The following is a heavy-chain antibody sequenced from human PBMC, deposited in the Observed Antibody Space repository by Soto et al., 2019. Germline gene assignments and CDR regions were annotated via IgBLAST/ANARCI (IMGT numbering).Heavy chain of an antibody. CDR2: IAAGNGNT. D-gene: IGHD3-22*01. CDR3: AKEKSYYDSSGYLYYFDY. CDR1: GYSFTDYA. Sequence: ASVKVSCKTSGYSFTDYAIHWVRQAPGQALEWLGWIAAGNGNTRFSQKIQDRVTITRDTSATTAYMELTSLRAEDTAVYYCAKEKSYYDSSGYLYYFDYWGQGTLVTVSS. J-gene: IGHJ4*02. V-gene: IGHV1-3*01.